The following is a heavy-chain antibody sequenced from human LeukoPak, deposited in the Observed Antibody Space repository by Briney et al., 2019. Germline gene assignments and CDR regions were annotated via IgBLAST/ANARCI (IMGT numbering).Heavy chain of an antibody. Sequence: SVKVSCKASGYTFTGYYIHWVRQAPGQGLEWMGGIIPIFGTANYAQKFQGRVTITADKSTSTAYMELSSLRSEDTAVYYCARGDSDGYYYYMDVWGKGTTVTVS. CDR2: IIPIFGTA. V-gene: IGHV1-69*06. D-gene: IGHD2-15*01. CDR3: ARGDSDGYYYYMDV. J-gene: IGHJ6*03. CDR1: GYTFTGYY.